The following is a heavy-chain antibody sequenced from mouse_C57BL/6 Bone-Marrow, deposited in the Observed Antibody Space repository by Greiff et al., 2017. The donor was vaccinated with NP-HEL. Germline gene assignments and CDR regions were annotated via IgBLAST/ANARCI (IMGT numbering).Heavy chain of an antibody. CDR2: IYPRSGNT. D-gene: IGHD2-5*01. J-gene: IGHJ3*01. Sequence: QVQLQQSGAELARPGASVKLSCKASGYTFTSYGISWVKQRTGQGLEWIGEIYPRSGNTYYNEKFKGKATLTADKSSSTAYMELRSLTSEDSAVYFCARESYYSNLGFAYWGQGTRVTVSA. CDR3: ARESYYSNLGFAY. V-gene: IGHV1-81*01. CDR1: GYTFTSYG.